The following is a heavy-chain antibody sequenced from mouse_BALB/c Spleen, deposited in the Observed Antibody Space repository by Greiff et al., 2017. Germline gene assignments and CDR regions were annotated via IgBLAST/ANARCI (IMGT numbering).Heavy chain of an antibody. CDR1: GFTFSSYA. CDR3: ARHRDYGSSYDYAMDY. V-gene: IGHV5-9-3*01. Sequence: EVQLVESGGGLVKPGGSLKLSCAASGFTFSSYAMSWVRQTPEKRLEWVATISSGGSYTYYPDSVKGRFTISRDNAKNTLYLQMSSLRSEDTAMYYCARHRDYGSSYDYAMDYWGQGTSVTVAS. J-gene: IGHJ4*01. CDR2: ISSGGSYT. D-gene: IGHD1-1*01.